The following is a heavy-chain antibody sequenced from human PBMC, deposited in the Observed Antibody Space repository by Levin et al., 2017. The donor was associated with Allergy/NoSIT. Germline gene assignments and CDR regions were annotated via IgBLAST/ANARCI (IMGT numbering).Heavy chain of an antibody. D-gene: IGHD2-2*01. Sequence: GGSLRLSCAASGFTFSSYSVNWVRQAPGKGLEWVSYISSSSGTIYYADSVKGRFTISRDNAKNSLYLQMNSLRDEDKAVYSCARDGHCSSTSCYFDLDYWGQGTLVTVSS. CDR2: ISSSSGTI. V-gene: IGHV3-48*02. CDR1: GFTFSSYS. J-gene: IGHJ4*02. CDR3: ARDGHCSSTSCYFDLDY.